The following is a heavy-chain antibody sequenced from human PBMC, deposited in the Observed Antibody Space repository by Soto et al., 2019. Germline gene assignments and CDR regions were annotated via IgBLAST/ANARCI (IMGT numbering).Heavy chain of an antibody. V-gene: IGHV3-23*01. CDR1: GFTFSSYA. J-gene: IGHJ6*02. CDR3: APMGV. Sequence: PGGSLRLSCAASGFTFSSYAMSWVRQAPGKGLEWVSAISGSDNTTYYADSAKGRFTISRDNSKNTLYLQMNSLRADDTALYYCAPMGVWGQGTTVTVSS. CDR2: ISGSDNTT.